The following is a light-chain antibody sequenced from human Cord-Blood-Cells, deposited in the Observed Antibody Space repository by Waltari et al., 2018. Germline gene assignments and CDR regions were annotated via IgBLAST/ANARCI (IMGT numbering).Light chain of an antibody. V-gene: IGLV2-11*01. J-gene: IGLJ3*02. CDR1: SSDVGGYNY. CDR2: DVS. CDR3: CSYAGSYTWV. Sequence: QSALTQPRSVSGSPGQSVTISCPGTSSDVGGYNYVSWYQQHPGKAPKLMINDVSKRPSGVPDRFSAAKSGNTASLTISGLQAEDEADSYCCSYAGSYTWVFGGGTKLSVL.